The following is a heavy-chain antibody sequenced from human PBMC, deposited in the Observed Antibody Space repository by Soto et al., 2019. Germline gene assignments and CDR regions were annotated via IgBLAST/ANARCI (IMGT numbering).Heavy chain of an antibody. CDR1: GNTFSTYG. D-gene: IGHD6-19*01. V-gene: IGHV1-18*01. J-gene: IGHJ4*02. Sequence: QVQLVQSAVEGKKPGASVRVSCKVSGNTFSTYGLSWVRQAPGQGLEWMGWIIAYNGNTNYAEKFQGRVTMTRDTSTSTAYMELSSLRSDDTAVYYCAFSSGWTYYFDYWGQGTLVTVSS. CDR2: IIAYNGNT. CDR3: AFSSGWTYYFDY.